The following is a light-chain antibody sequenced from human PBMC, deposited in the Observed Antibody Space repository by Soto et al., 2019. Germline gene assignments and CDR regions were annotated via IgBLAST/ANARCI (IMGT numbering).Light chain of an antibody. V-gene: IGLV2-14*01. J-gene: IGLJ1*01. CDR1: SSGGGGYEY. Sequence: SALSQPASVSGSPGHSITISRTGTSSGGGGYEYVSWYQHQPDKAPKLITYGATNRPSAASTRFSGSKSVSTASLTISGKQTEDEADYYCASTTRSTSSIVGT. CDR3: ASTTRSTSSI. CDR2: GAT.